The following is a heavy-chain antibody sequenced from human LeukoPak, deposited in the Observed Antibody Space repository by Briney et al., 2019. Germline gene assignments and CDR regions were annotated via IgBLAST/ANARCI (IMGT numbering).Heavy chain of an antibody. J-gene: IGHJ4*02. CDR1: AGSISSSSHH. Sequence: SETLSLTCTVSAGSISSSSHHWGWIRQSPGKGLEWIGSIYYGRTTYYNPSLNSRVTKSVVTSKNQFSLQLNSVTAADTAVYYCVRHDGRGGATMGALDSWGQGSLVTASS. D-gene: IGHD5-12*01. V-gene: IGHV4-39*01. CDR2: IYYGRTT. CDR3: VRHDGRGGATMGALDS.